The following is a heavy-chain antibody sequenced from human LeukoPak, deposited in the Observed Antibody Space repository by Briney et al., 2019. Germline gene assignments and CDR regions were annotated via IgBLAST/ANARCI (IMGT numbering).Heavy chain of an antibody. V-gene: IGHV1-2*06. CDR2: INPNSGGT. CDR1: GYNFNGYY. J-gene: IGHJ6*02. D-gene: IGHD3-10*01. Sequence: ASVKVPCKASGYNFNGYYMHWVRQAPGQGLEWMGRINPNSGGTNYAQKFQGRVTMTRDTSISTAYMELSRLRSDDTAVYYCARDRATMVRGAYGMDVWGQGTTVTVSS. CDR3: ARDRATMVRGAYGMDV.